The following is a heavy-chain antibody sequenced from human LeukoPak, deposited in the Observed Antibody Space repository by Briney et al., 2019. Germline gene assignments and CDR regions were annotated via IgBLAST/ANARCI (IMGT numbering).Heavy chain of an antibody. V-gene: IGHV3-21*01. D-gene: IGHD2-15*01. CDR3: ARVGSGIVVFDY. CDR2: ISSSSSYI. J-gene: IGHJ4*02. Sequence: PGRSLRLSCAASGFTFSSYSMDWVRQAPGKGLEWVSSISSSSSYIYYADSVKGRFTISRDNAKNSLYLQMNSLRAEDTAVYYCARVGSGIVVFDYWGQGTLVTVSS. CDR1: GFTFSSYS.